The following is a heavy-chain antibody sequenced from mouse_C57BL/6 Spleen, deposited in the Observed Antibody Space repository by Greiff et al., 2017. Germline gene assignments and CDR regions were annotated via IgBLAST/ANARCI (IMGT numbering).Heavy chain of an antibody. CDR1: GYTFTDYN. CDR3: ARPDYGGFAY. J-gene: IGHJ3*01. CDR2: INPNNGGT. D-gene: IGHD2-4*01. V-gene: IGHV1-18*01. Sequence: VQLQQSGPELVKPGASVKIPCKASGYTFTDYNMDWVKQSHGKSLEWIGVINPNNGGTIYNQKFKGKATLTVDKSSSTAYMELRSLTSEDTAVYYCARPDYGGFAYWGQGTLVTVSA.